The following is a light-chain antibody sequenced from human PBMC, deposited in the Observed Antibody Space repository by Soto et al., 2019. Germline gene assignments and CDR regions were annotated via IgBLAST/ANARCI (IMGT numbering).Light chain of an antibody. CDR3: LQHKTSPWT. CDR2: AAS. J-gene: IGKJ1*01. CDR1: QDISNY. Sequence: DIQMTQSPAAMSASVGDRVTITCRATQDISNYLTWFQQKPGKVPQRLIYAASTLQGGVPSRFSGSGSGTEFTLTISRLQPEDFATYYCLQHKTSPWTFGQGTKVEVK. V-gene: IGKV1-17*03.